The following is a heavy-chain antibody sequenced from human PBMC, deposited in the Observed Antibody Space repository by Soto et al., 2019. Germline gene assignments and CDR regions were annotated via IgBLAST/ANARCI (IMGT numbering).Heavy chain of an antibody. CDR3: AHTTVPGYCSSTSCYSLYYGMDV. Sequence: QITLKESGPPLVKPTQTLTLTCTFSGFSLSTSGVGVGWIRQPPGKALEWLALIYWDDDKRYSPSLKSRLTITKDTSKNQVVLTMTNMDPVDTATYYCAHTTVPGYCSSTSCYSLYYGMDVWGQGTTVTVSS. CDR1: GFSLSTSGVG. D-gene: IGHD2-2*02. CDR2: IYWDDDK. V-gene: IGHV2-5*02. J-gene: IGHJ6*02.